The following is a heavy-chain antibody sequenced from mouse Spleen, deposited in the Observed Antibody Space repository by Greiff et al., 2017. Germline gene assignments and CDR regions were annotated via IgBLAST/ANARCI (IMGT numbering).Heavy chain of an antibody. J-gene: IGHJ4*01. CDR2: ISYDGSN. CDR3: AIYDGYFFAMDY. CDR1: GYSITSGYY. D-gene: IGHD2-3*01. V-gene: IGHV3-6*01. Sequence: VQLQQSGPGLVKPSQSLSLTCSVTGYSITSGYYWNWIRQFPGNKLEWMGYISYDGSNNYNPSLKNRISITRDTSKNQFFLKLNSVTTEDTATYYCAIYDGYFFAMDYWGQGTSVTVSS.